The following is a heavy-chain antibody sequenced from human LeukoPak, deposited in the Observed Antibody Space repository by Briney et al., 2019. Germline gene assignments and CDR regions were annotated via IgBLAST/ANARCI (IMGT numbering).Heavy chain of an antibody. CDR3: AREEDYYGSGSHLDYPYWYFDL. Sequence: KPSQTLSLTCTVSGGSISSGSYYWSWIRQPAGKGLEWIGRIYTSGSTNYNPSLKSRVTISVDTSKNQFSLKLSSVTAADTAVYYCAREEDYYGSGSHLDYPYWYFDLWGRGTLVTVSS. J-gene: IGHJ2*01. CDR2: IYTSGST. V-gene: IGHV4-61*02. CDR1: GGSISSGSYY. D-gene: IGHD3-10*01.